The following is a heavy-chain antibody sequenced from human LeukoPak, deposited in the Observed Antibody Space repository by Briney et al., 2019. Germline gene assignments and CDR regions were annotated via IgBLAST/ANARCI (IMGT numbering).Heavy chain of an antibody. V-gene: IGHV3-66*01. CDR3: TTAYYYSSGSYYGVDY. CDR1: GFTFSSYA. J-gene: IGHJ4*02. CDR2: FYSGGDT. Sequence: GGSLRLSCAASGFTFSSYAMSWVRQGPGKGLECVSVFYSGGDTYYADSVKGRFTISRDTSKNTLYLQMNSLRAEDTAMYYCTTAYYYSSGSYYGVDYWGQGTLVTVSS. D-gene: IGHD3-10*01.